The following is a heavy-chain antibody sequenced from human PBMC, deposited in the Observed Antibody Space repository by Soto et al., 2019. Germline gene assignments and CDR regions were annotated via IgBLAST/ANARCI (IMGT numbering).Heavy chain of an antibody. CDR1: GGSISKSNYF. CDR2: ILYSGTT. Sequence: QLQLQESGPGLVKSSETLSLTCTVSGGSISKSNYFWGWIRQAPGRGLEWIGSILYSGTTSYNSSLKSRVAISVDTSKNQSSLELNSVTAADTAVYYCARLGWGNGDSDYWGQGTLVTVSS. V-gene: IGHV4-39*01. CDR3: ARLGWGNGDSDY. J-gene: IGHJ4*02. D-gene: IGHD2-21*01.